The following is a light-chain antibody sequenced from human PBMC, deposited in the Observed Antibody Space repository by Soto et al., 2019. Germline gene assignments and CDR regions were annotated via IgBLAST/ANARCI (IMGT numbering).Light chain of an antibody. CDR1: SSDVGGYND. Sequence: QSALTQPASVSGSPGQSITISCTGTSSDVGGYNDVSWYQHHPGKAPKLIIYDVTNRPSGVSNPFSGSKSGNTASLTISGLLPEDEPDYYCSSYTTSNTRQIVFGTGTKVTVL. J-gene: IGLJ1*01. V-gene: IGLV2-14*03. CDR2: DVT. CDR3: SSYTTSNTRQIV.